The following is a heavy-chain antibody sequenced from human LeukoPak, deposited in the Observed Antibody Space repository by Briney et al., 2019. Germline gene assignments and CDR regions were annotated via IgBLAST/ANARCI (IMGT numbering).Heavy chain of an antibody. CDR1: GGTFSSYA. J-gene: IGHJ5*02. CDR2: IIPILGTA. CDR3: ARDGPPDILTGYSIGNWFDP. Sequence: SVKVSCKASGGTFSSYAISWVRQAPGQGLEWMGGIIPILGTANYAQKFQGRVTITADESTSTAYMELSSLRSEDTAVYYCARDGPPDILTGYSIGNWFDPWGQGTLVTVSS. V-gene: IGHV1-69*13. D-gene: IGHD3-9*01.